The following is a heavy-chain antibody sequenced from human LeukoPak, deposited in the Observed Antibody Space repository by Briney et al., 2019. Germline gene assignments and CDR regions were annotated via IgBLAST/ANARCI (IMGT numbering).Heavy chain of an antibody. CDR1: GYTLTELS. D-gene: IGHD3-10*01. CDR2: FDPEDGET. Sequence: ASVKVSCKVSGYTLTELSMHWVRQAPGKGLEWMGGFDPEDGETIYAQKFQGRVTMTEDTSTDTAYMELSSLRSEDTAVYYCATSRTLSGSYYYYHYGMDVWGQGTTVTVSS. CDR3: ATSRTLSGSYYYYHYGMDV. J-gene: IGHJ6*02. V-gene: IGHV1-24*01.